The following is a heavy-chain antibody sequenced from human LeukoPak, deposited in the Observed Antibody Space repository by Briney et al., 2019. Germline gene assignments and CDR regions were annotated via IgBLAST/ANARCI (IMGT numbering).Heavy chain of an antibody. D-gene: IGHD4-17*01. V-gene: IGHV4-31*03. Sequence: SETLSLTCTVSGGSISSGGYYWSWIRQHPGKGLEWIGYIYYSGSTYYNPSLKSRVTISVDTSKNQFSLKLSSVTAADTAVYYCARAPTVTSYSDYWGQGTLVTVSS. J-gene: IGHJ4*02. CDR1: GGSISSGGYY. CDR2: IYYSGST. CDR3: ARAPTVTSYSDY.